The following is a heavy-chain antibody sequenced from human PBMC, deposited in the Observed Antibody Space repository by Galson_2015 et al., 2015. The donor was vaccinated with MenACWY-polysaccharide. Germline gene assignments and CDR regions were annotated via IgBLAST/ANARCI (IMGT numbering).Heavy chain of an antibody. CDR1: GGSISSGTYY. D-gene: IGHD3-16*01. CDR3: TRATFGLYGMDI. V-gene: IGHV4-61*02. Sequence: TLSLTCIVSGGSISSGTYYWSWIRQSAGEGLEWIGRGSTNYNPSLRSRVTISIDTSKNQFSLKLSSVTAADTAVYYCTRATFGLYGMDIWGQGTTVTVSS. CDR2: GST. J-gene: IGHJ6*02.